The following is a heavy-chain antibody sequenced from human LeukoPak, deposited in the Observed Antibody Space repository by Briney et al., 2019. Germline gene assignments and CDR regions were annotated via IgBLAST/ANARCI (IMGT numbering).Heavy chain of an antibody. V-gene: IGHV4-39*01. CDR2: IYYSGST. CDR3: ATAMAFDY. Sequence: SDTLSLTCTVSGGSISSSSYYWGWIRQPPGKGLEWLGSIYYSGSTYYNPSLKSRVTISGGTSKNQFSLKLSSVTAADTAVYYCATAMAFDYWGQGTLVTVSS. J-gene: IGHJ4*02. CDR1: GGSISSSSYY. D-gene: IGHD5-18*01.